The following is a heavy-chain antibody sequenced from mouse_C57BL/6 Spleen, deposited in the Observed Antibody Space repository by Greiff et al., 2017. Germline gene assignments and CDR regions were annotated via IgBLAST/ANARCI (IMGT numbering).Heavy chain of an antibody. J-gene: IGHJ4*01. CDR2: ISYDGSN. Sequence: EVKLLESGPGLVKPSQSLSLTCSVTGYSITSGYYWNWIRQIPGNKLEWRGYISYDGSNNYNPPLKNRISMTRDTSNNQSFLTLNSVTTQDTATYYGSSEAPYYPMDYWGQGTSVTVSS. CDR3: SSEAPYYPMDY. V-gene: IGHV3-6*01. CDR1: GYSITSGYY.